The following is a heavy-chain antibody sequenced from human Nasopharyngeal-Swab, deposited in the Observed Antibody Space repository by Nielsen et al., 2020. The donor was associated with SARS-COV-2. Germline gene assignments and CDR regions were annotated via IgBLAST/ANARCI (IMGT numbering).Heavy chain of an antibody. CDR2: ISYDGSNK. Sequence: GGSLRLSCAASGFTFSSYAMHWVRQAPGKGLEWVAVISYDGSNKHYADSVKGRFTISRDNSKNTLYLQMNSLRAEGTAVYYCARSYYGAYYYGMDVWGQGTTVTVSS. CDR3: ARSYYGAYYYGMDV. J-gene: IGHJ6*02. V-gene: IGHV3-30-3*01. CDR1: GFTFSSYA. D-gene: IGHD4-17*01.